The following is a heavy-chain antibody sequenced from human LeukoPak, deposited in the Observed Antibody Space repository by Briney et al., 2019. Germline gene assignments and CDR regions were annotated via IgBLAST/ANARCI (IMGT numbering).Heavy chain of an antibody. CDR1: GYTFTNYG. CDR2: ISADNADT. V-gene: IGHV1-18*01. CDR3: AREGRCTNGVCYPDY. D-gene: IGHD2-8*01. Sequence: ASVKVSCKASGYTFTNYGVSWVRQAPGQGLEWMGWISADNADTDYAQNVRGRVTMTTDTSTSTAYMELRSLRSDDTAVYYCAREGRCTNGVCYPDYWGQGTLVTVSS. J-gene: IGHJ4*02.